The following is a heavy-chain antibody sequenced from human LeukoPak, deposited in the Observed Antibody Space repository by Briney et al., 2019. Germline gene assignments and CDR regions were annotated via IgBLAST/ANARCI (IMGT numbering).Heavy chain of an antibody. V-gene: IGHV3-30*02. CDR3: AKDLMRDRWFGES. D-gene: IGHD3-10*01. CDR2: IRYDGNDK. Sequence: GGSLRLSCAASGFTFSSYSMNWVRQAPGKGLEWVAFIRYDGNDKFYADSVKGRFTISRDTSRNTLYLQMNSLRTDGTAVYYCAKDLMRDRWFGESWGQGTLVTVSS. J-gene: IGHJ5*02. CDR1: GFTFSSYS.